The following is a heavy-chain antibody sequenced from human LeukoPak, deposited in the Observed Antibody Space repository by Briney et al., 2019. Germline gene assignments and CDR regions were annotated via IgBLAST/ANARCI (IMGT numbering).Heavy chain of an antibody. CDR3: AKSSSGSYYYYYGMDV. Sequence: PGGSLRLSCAASGFTFSSYAMSWVRPAPGKGLEWVSSISGSGGSTYYADSLKGRFTISRDNSKNTLYLQMNSLRAKDTAVYYCAKSSSGSYYYYYGMDVWGHGTTVTVSS. J-gene: IGHJ6*02. CDR1: GFTFSSYA. D-gene: IGHD1-26*01. CDR2: ISGSGGST. V-gene: IGHV3-23*01.